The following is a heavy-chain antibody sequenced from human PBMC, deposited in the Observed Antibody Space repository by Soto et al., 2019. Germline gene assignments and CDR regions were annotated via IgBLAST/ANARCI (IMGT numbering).Heavy chain of an antibody. D-gene: IGHD6-13*01. V-gene: IGHV1-18*01. J-gene: IGHJ4*02. Sequence: QVQLVQSGAEVKKPGASVKVSCKASGYSFTSYGISWVRQAPGQGLEWMGWISGHNGNKKYAQKLQGRVSMTTDTSTSTAYMELRSLRSDDTAVYYCARDLGQQLFDYWGQGTLVTISS. CDR2: ISGHNGNK. CDR1: GYSFTSYG. CDR3: ARDLGQQLFDY.